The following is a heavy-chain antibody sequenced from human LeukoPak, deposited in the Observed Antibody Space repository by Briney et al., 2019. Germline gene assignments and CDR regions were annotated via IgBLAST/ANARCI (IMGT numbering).Heavy chain of an antibody. CDR3: AKQVTAPGPIDY. D-gene: IGHD2-21*02. J-gene: IGHJ4*02. CDR1: GFTFSSYA. Sequence: PGGSLRLSCAASGFTFSSYAMSWVRQAPGKGLEWVSAIGDSGGDTYYADSVKGRFTTSRDNSKNTLYLQMNSLRAEDTALYYCAKQVTAPGPIDYWGQGTLVTVSS. V-gene: IGHV3-23*01. CDR2: IGDSGGDT.